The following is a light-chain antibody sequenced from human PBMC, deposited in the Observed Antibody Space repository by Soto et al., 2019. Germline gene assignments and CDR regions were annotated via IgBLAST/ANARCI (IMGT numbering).Light chain of an antibody. CDR2: GAS. CDR1: QSIGTY. Sequence: DIQVTQSPSSLSASVGDRVTITCRASQSIGTYLNWYHQKPGKAPQLLIYGASTLQSGVPSRFSCSGSGTHFTLTINSLQPADFGTFSCQQSYSTPTFGQGTKVDIK. J-gene: IGKJ1*01. CDR3: QQSYSTPT. V-gene: IGKV1-39*01.